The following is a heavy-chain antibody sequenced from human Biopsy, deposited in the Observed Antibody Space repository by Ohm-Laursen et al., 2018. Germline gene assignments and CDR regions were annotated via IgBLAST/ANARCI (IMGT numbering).Heavy chain of an antibody. V-gene: IGHV4-34*01. J-gene: IGHJ4*02. D-gene: IGHD3-16*01. CDR1: GESFNGYY. Sequence: GTLSLTCTVYGESFNGYYWSWIRQTPGKGLEWIGEINHSGRTNYNPSLKSRVTISVDTSENQFSLKLNSVTAADTAVYFCARDSRGGHLNTTLITGKNLDSWGRGILVTVSS. CDR3: ARDSRGGHLNTTLITGKNLDS. CDR2: INHSGRT.